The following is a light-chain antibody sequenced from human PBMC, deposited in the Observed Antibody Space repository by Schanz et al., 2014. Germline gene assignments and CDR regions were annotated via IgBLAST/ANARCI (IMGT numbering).Light chain of an antibody. CDR2: GNS. V-gene: IGLV1-40*01. Sequence: QSVLTQPPSVSGAPGQRVSISCAGSSSNIGAGYDVHWFHQHPGTAPKLLIYGNSDRPSGVPDRFSGSKSGTSASLVITGLQADDEADYYCSSYAGSYTWLFGGGTKLTVL. CDR3: SSYAGSYTWL. CDR1: SSNIGAGYD. J-gene: IGLJ3*02.